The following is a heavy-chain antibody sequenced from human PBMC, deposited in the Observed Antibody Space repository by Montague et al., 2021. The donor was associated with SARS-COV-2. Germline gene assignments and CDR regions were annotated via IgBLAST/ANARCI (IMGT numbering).Heavy chain of an antibody. V-gene: IGHV4-39*01. CDR1: GGSISSSSHY. CDR3: ARHGLAGITIFGVVTPRGGFDI. Sequence: SETLSLTCTVSGGSISSSSHYWGWIRQPPGKGLEWIGSIYYSGSTYYNSSLKSRVTISVDTSKNQFSLKLSSVTAADTAVYYCARHGLAGITIFGVVTPRGGFDIWGQGTMVTVSS. CDR2: IYYSGST. J-gene: IGHJ3*02. D-gene: IGHD3-3*01.